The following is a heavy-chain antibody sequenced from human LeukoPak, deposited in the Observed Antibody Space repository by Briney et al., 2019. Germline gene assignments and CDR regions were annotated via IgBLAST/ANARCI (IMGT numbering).Heavy chain of an antibody. J-gene: IGHJ4*02. D-gene: IGHD3-3*01. CDR2: INHSGST. CDR1: GGSFSGYY. Sequence: PSETLSLTCAVYGGSFSGYYWSWIRQPPRKGLEWIGEINHSGSTNYNPSLKSRVTISVDTSKNQFSLKLSSVTAADTAVYYCARGLALEWLLYPALGDDYWGQGTLVTVSS. V-gene: IGHV4-34*01. CDR3: ARGLALEWLLYPALGDDY.